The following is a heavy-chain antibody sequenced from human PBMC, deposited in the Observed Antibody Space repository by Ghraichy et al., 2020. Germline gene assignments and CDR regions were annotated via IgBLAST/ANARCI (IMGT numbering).Heavy chain of an antibody. CDR3: AHTTPSITIFGVVTLAEYFQH. D-gene: IGHD3-3*01. CDR2: IYWDDDK. V-gene: IGHV2-5*02. Sequence: SGPTLVKPTQTLTLTCTFSGFSLSTSGVGVGWIRQPPGKALEWLALIYWDDDKRYSPSLKSRLTITKDTSKNQVVLTMTNMDPVDTATYYCAHTTPSITIFGVVTLAEYFQHLGQGTLVTVSS. J-gene: IGHJ1*01. CDR1: GFSLSTSGVG.